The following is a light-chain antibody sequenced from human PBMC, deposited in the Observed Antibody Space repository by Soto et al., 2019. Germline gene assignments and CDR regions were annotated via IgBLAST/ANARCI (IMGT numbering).Light chain of an antibody. CDR2: GGF. J-gene: IGKJ2*01. CDR1: QNVRSNY. CDR3: QHYDGSPRT. Sequence: ETVLTQSPGTVSLSPGERATLSCTTSQNVRSNYLAWYKQKPGQAPRLLIYGGFNRATGIPDRFSGSVSGTDFTLTISGQEPEDSAVYYCQHYDGSPRTFGQGTELEI. V-gene: IGKV3-20*01.